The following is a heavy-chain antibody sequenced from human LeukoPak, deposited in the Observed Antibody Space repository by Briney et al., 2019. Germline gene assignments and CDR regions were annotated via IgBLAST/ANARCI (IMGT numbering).Heavy chain of an antibody. Sequence: ASVKVSCKTSGYTFSAHYMHWVRQAPGQGLEWMGWMNPNSGGTKYAQKFQGRVTMTSDTSISTAYMELSSVTAADTAVYYCARGRVYYDFWSGYSAGFDYWGQGTLVTVSS. CDR2: MNPNSGGT. J-gene: IGHJ4*02. D-gene: IGHD3-3*01. V-gene: IGHV1-2*02. CDR1: GYTFSAHY. CDR3: ARGRVYYDFWSGYSAGFDY.